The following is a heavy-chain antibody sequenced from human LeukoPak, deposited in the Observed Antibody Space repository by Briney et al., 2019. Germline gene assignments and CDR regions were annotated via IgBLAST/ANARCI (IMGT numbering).Heavy chain of an antibody. D-gene: IGHD2-15*01. J-gene: IGHJ5*02. V-gene: IGHV4-59*01. CDR3: ARGGNCGGGTCYSDRGWFDP. Sequence: SETLSLTCTVSGGSISNYYWNWIRQPPGKGLEWIGYIYYSGSTNYNPSLKSRVTISVDTSKKQFSLKLSSVTAADTAVYYCARGGNCGGGTCYSDRGWFDPWGQGTLVTVSS. CDR1: GGSISNYY. CDR2: IYYSGST.